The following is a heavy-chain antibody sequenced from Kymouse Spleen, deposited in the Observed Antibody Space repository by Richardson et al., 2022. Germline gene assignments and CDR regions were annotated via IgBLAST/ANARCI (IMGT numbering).Heavy chain of an antibody. CDR2: IYYSGST. CDR1: GGSISSSSYY. Sequence: QLQLQESGPGLVKPSETLSLTCTVSGGSISSSSYYWGWIRQPPGKGLEWIGSIYYSGSTYYNPSLKSRVTISVDTSKNQFSLKLSSVTAADTAVYYCASYYDSSGYYAFDIWGQGTMVTVSS. V-gene: IGHV4-39*01. J-gene: IGHJ3*02. D-gene: IGHD3-22*01. CDR3: ASYYDSSGYYAFDI.